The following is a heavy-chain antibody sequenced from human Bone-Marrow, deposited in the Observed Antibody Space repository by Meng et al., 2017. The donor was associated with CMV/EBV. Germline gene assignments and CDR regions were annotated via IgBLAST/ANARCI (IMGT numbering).Heavy chain of an antibody. CDR3: ARPLTGQYNWFDP. D-gene: IGHD1-20*01. CDR1: GASISTSSYY. CDR2: IYYSGST. J-gene: IGHJ5*02. Sequence: SETLSLTCTVSGASISTSSYYWGWIRQPPGKGLEWIGSIYYSGSTYYNPSLKSRVTISVDTSKNQFSLKLSSVTAADTAVYYCARPLTGQYNWFDPWGQGTLVPVSS. V-gene: IGHV4-39*01.